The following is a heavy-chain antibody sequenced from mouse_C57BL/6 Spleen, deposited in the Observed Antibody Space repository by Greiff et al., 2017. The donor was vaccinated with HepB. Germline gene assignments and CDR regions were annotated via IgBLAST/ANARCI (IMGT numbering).Heavy chain of an antibody. J-gene: IGHJ3*01. D-gene: IGHD2-3*01. CDR3: ARDEGYGFAY. Sequence: EVQVVESEGGLVQPGSSMKLSCTASGFTFSDYYMAWVRQVPEKGLEWVANINYDGSSTYYLDSLKSRFIISRDNAKNILYLQMSSLKSEDTATYSCARDEGYGFAYWGQGTLVTVSA. CDR2: INYDGSST. V-gene: IGHV5-16*01. CDR1: GFTFSDYY.